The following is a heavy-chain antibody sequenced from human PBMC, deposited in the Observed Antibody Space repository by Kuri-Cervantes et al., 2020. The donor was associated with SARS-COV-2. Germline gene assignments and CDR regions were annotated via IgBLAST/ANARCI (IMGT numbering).Heavy chain of an antibody. CDR2: IYYSGNI. Sequence: ESLKISCTVSGGSISSSAYYWGWIRQPPGKGLEWIGNIYYSGNISYNPSLKSRVTISSDTSKKQFFLKLHSVTAADTAIYYCAREVRSSWPVFDSWGQGTLVTVSS. V-gene: IGHV4-39*07. J-gene: IGHJ4*02. CDR3: AREVRSSWPVFDS. CDR1: GGSISSSAYY. D-gene: IGHD6-13*01.